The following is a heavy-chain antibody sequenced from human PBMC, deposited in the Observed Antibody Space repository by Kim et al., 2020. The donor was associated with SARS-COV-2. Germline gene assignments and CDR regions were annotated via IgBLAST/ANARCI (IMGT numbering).Heavy chain of an antibody. CDR2: IKQDGSEK. CDR1: GFTFSSYW. D-gene: IGHD3-9*01. V-gene: IGHV3-7*01. CDR3: ARESGDFDWLFLSDYYYGMDV. J-gene: IGHJ6*02. Sequence: GGSLRLSCAASGFTFSSYWMSWVRQAPGKGLEWVANIKQDGSEKYYVDSVKGRFTISRDNAKNSLYLQMNSLRAEDTAVYYCARESGDFDWLFLSDYYYGMDVWGQGTTVTVSS.